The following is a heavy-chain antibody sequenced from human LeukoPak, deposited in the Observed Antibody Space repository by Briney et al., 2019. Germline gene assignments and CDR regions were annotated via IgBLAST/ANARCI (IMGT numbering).Heavy chain of an antibody. J-gene: IGHJ6*03. D-gene: IGHD3-16*01. CDR2: ISYDGSNK. CDR1: GFTFSSYA. Sequence: GGSLRLSCAASGFTFSSYAMHWVRQAPGKGLEWVAVISYDGSNKYYADSVKGRFTISRDNSKNTLYLQMNSLRAEDTAVYYCARDGYAITSPYYYYYYMDVWGKGTTVTVSS. CDR3: ARDGYAITSPYYYYYYMDV. V-gene: IGHV3-30-3*01.